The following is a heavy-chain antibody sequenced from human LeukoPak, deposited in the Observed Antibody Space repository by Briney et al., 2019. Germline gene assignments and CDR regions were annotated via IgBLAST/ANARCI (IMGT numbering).Heavy chain of an antibody. J-gene: IGHJ3*02. V-gene: IGHV3-64*01. CDR1: GFTFSNYF. CDR2: ISRTGSTT. Sequence: PGGSLRLSCAASGFTFSNYFMHWVCQAPGKGLEYFSAISRTGSTTYYTNSVKGRFTISRDNSKNTLYLQMGGLRAEDMAVYYCATSRYCSGGDCYSLAFDIWGQGTMVTVSS. D-gene: IGHD2-15*01. CDR3: ATSRYCSGGDCYSLAFDI.